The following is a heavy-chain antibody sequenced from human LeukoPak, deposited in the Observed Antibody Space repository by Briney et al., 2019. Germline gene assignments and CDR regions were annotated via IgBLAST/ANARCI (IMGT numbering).Heavy chain of an antibody. CDR2: ISGSGGST. CDR1: GFTFSSYA. V-gene: IGHV3-23*01. J-gene: IGHJ4*02. Sequence: GGSLRLSCAASGFTFSSYAMSWVRQAPGKGLEWVSAISGSGGSTYYADSVKGRFTISRDNSKNTLYLQMNSLRAEDTAVYYCATTSLRYFDWEPYDYWGQGTLVTVSS. CDR3: ATTSLRYFDWEPYDY. D-gene: IGHD3-9*01.